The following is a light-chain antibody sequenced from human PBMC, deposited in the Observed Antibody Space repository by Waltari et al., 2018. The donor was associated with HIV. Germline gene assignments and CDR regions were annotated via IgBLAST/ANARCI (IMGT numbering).Light chain of an antibody. J-gene: IGLJ1*01. CDR1: SSNIGSNP. Sequence: QSVLTQPPSASGTPGQRVTISCSGSSSNIGSNPINWYRQLPGTAPKLLIYSNNQWPSGVPDRFSGSKSVTSASLAISGLQSEDEADYYCAAWDDSLHGYVFGTGTKVTVV. CDR3: AAWDDSLHGYV. V-gene: IGLV1-44*01. CDR2: SNN.